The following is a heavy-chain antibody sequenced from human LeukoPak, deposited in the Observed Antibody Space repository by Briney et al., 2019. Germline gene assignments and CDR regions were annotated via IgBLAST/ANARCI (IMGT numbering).Heavy chain of an antibody. D-gene: IGHD5-12*01. Sequence: RPGGSLRLSCAASGFTFSHYAMSWVRQGPGKGLEWVSSISGYGGDTYYTDSVKGRFTISRDNSKNTLSLQMNNLRDENTARYYCVKVASDSGIGGAFDIWGQGTMVTVSS. CDR2: ISGYGGDT. CDR3: VKVASDSGIGGAFDI. CDR1: GFTFSHYA. V-gene: IGHV3-23*01. J-gene: IGHJ3*02.